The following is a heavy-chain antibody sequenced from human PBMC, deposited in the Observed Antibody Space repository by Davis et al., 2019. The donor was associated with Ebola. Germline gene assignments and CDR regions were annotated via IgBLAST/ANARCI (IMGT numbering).Heavy chain of an antibody. V-gene: IGHV3-66*01. D-gene: IGHD5-12*01. CDR3: ARGGSLDN. Sequence: PGGSLRLSCAASGFTVSSHYMSWVRQAPGKGLEWVSVIYNIGNTFYTDSVKGRFTITRDNSKSTVYLQMNSLRVEDTAVYYCARGGSLDNWGQGTLVTVSS. J-gene: IGHJ4*02. CDR2: IYNIGNT. CDR1: GFTVSSHY.